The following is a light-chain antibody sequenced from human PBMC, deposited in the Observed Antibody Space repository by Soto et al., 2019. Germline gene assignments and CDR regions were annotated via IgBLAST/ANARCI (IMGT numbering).Light chain of an antibody. CDR2: SNN. CDR3: CSYTSSRTYV. Sequence: QSALTQPPSASGTAGQRVTISCSGSTSNIGSNTVNWYQQLPGTAPRTLIYSNNQRPSGVPDRFSGSKSGTSGSLAISGLLSEDEADYYCCSYTSSRTYVFGTGTKLTVL. J-gene: IGLJ1*01. CDR1: TSNIGSNT. V-gene: IGLV1-44*01.